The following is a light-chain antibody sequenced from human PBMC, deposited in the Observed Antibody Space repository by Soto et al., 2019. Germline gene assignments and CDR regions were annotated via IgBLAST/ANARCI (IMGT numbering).Light chain of an antibody. V-gene: IGKV1-5*01. CDR3: QQYNTYWT. Sequence: IQLTQSPSSLSASVGDRVTITCRASQSISSWLAWYQQKPGKAPNLLIYDASSLKSGVPSRFSGSGSGTEFTLTISSLQPDDFATYYCQQYNTYWTFGQGTKVDIK. CDR2: DAS. CDR1: QSISSW. J-gene: IGKJ1*01.